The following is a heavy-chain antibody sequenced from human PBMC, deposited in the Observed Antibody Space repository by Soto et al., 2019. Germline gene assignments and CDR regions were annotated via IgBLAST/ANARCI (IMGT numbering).Heavy chain of an antibody. Sequence: EGQLVESGGGLVLPGGSLRLSCAASGFIFSTYTLNWVRQAPGKGLEWVSYISAGSDAIHYADSVKGRFTVSRDNAKNSLFLQMNSLRDADTAVYYCARLYTTSRVGAWFDPWGQGTLVTVSS. CDR2: ISAGSDAI. J-gene: IGHJ5*02. V-gene: IGHV3-48*02. CDR3: ARLYTTSRVGAWFDP. D-gene: IGHD3-16*01. CDR1: GFIFSTYT.